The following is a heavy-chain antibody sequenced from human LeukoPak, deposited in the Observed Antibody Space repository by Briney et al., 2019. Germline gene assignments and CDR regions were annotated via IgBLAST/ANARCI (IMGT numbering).Heavy chain of an antibody. V-gene: IGHV3-30*18. CDR2: ISYDGSNK. Sequence: EGSLRLSCAASGFTFSSYGMHWVRQAPGKGLEWVAVISYDGSNKYYADSVKGRFTISRDNSKNTLYLQMNSLRAEDTAVYYCAKELRGYSYGLRNNWFDPWGQGTLDTVSS. D-gene: IGHD5-18*01. J-gene: IGHJ5*02. CDR3: AKELRGYSYGLRNNWFDP. CDR1: GFTFSSYG.